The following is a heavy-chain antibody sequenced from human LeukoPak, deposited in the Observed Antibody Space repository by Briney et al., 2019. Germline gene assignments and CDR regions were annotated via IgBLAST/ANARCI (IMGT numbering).Heavy chain of an antibody. J-gene: IGHJ4*02. CDR1: GYTFTSYY. Sequence: ASVKVSCKASGYTFTSYYMHWVRQAPGQGLEWMGGFDPEDGETIYAQKFQGRVTMTEDTSTDTAYMELSSLRSEDTAVYYCASMVRGVILPFDYWGQGTLVTVSS. V-gene: IGHV1-24*01. CDR2: FDPEDGET. D-gene: IGHD3-10*01. CDR3: ASMVRGVILPFDY.